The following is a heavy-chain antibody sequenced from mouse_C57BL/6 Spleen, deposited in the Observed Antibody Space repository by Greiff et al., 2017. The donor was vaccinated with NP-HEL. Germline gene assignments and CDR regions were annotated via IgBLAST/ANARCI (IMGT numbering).Heavy chain of an antibody. Sequence: QVQLQQSGAELVRPGTSVKLSCKASGYTFTSYWMHWVKQRPGQGLEWIGVIDPSDSYTNYNQKFKGKATLTVDTSSSTAYMQLSSLTSEDSAVYYCARSPYSSYYFDYWGQGTTLTVSS. CDR2: IDPSDSYT. D-gene: IGHD1-1*01. V-gene: IGHV1-59*01. CDR1: GYTFTSYW. CDR3: ARSPYSSYYFDY. J-gene: IGHJ2*01.